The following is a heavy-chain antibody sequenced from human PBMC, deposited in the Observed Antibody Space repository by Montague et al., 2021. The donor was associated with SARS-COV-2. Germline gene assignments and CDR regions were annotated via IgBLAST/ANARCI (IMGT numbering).Heavy chain of an antibody. Sequence: SETLSLTCTVSGGSISSDYWTWIRQPPGKGLEWIGFVYYRGNTYXNPSLRGRVTISVDTSSNHFSLTLSSVTAADTAIYYCARHYDHRSRVDSWGQGTLVTVSS. CDR3: ARHYDHRSRVDS. CDR1: GGSISSDY. CDR2: VYYRGNT. J-gene: IGHJ4*02. V-gene: IGHV4-59*08. D-gene: IGHD3-16*01.